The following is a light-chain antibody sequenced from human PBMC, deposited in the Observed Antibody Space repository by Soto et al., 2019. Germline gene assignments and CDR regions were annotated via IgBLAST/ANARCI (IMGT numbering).Light chain of an antibody. J-gene: IGLJ2*01. Sequence: QSALTQPPSESGSPGQSVAISCTGTSSDVGGYDYVSWYQQHPGKAPKLMIYEVTKRPSGVPDRFSGSKSGNTASLTVSGLQAEDEADYYCSSYGGNNNLLFGGGTKVTVL. CDR3: SSYGGNNNLL. CDR2: EVT. CDR1: SSDVGGYDY. V-gene: IGLV2-8*01.